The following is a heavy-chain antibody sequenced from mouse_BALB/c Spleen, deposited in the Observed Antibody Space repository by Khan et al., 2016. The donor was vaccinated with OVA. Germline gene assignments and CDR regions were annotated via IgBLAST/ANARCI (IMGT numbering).Heavy chain of an antibody. CDR1: GFSLTSYS. CDR3: ARNRGPDYVDY. D-gene: IGHD3-3*01. J-gene: IGHJ2*01. CDR2: IWAGGST. Sequence: VQLVESGPGLVAPSQSLSITCTVTGFSLTSYSIHWIRQPPGKGLEWLGIIWAGGSTNYNSALMSRLSISKANSTSQVFLKMNSLQTHDPAMYYCARNRGPDYVDYWGQGTTLTVSS. V-gene: IGHV2-9*02.